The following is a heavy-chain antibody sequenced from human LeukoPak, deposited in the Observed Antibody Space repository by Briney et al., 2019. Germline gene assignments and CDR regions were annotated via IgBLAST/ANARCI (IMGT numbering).Heavy chain of an antibody. V-gene: IGHV1-69*05. Sequence: SVKVSCKASGGTFSSYAISWVRQAPGQGLEWMGGIIPIFGTANYAQKFQGRVTITTDESTSTAYMELSSLRSEDTAVYYCARSPVEIAYCGGDCYIGYWGQGTLVIVSS. CDR2: IIPIFGTA. CDR1: GGTFSSYA. J-gene: IGHJ4*02. CDR3: ARSPVEIAYCGGDCYIGY. D-gene: IGHD2-21*02.